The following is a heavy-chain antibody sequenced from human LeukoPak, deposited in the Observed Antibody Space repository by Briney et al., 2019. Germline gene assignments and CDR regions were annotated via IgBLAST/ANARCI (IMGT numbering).Heavy chain of an antibody. CDR1: GGTFSSYA. CDR2: IIPIFGTA. CDR3: ARGVGATAQVDY. D-gene: IGHD1-26*01. V-gene: IGHV1-69*13. J-gene: IGHJ4*02. Sequence: ASAKVSCKASGGTFSSYAISWVRQAPGQGLEWMGGIIPIFGTANYAQKFQGRVTITADESTSTAYMELSSLRSEDTAVYYCARGVGATAQVDYWGQGTLVTVSS.